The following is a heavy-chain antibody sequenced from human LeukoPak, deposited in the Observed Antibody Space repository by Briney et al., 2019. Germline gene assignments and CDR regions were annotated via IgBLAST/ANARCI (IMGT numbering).Heavy chain of an antibody. CDR2: MYYTGST. Sequence: PSETLSLTCTVSGGSISSSSYYWGWIRQPPGKGLEWIGSMYYTGSTYYNPSLKSRLTMSVDTSKNQFSLKLSSVTAADTAVYFCARHQLHYFDYWGQGTLVTVSS. D-gene: IGHD6-6*01. CDR1: GGSISSSSYY. V-gene: IGHV4-39*01. CDR3: ARHQLHYFDY. J-gene: IGHJ4*02.